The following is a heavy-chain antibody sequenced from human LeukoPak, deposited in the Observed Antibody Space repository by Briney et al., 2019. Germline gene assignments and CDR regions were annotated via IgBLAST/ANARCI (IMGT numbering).Heavy chain of an antibody. V-gene: IGHV5-51*01. CDR3: ARHPSSSSRDRFDY. CDR2: IYPGHSDT. D-gene: IGHD6-13*01. J-gene: IGHJ4*02. Sequence: GEPLKISFQGSGYRFPTYWIGWVRPMPGKGLEWMGIIYPGHSDTRDSPSFQGQVTISADESISTAYLQWSSLKASDTAMYYCARHPSSSSRDRFDYWGQGTLVTVSS. CDR1: GYRFPTYW.